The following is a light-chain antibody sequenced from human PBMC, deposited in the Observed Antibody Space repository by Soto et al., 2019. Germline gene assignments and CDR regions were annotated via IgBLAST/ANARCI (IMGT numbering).Light chain of an antibody. CDR2: DAS. CDR1: QNVGIY. Sequence: EIVLTQSPATLSLSPGERATLSCRASQNVGIYLGWYQQKPGQAPRPLIYDASNRATGIPARFSGGGSGTDFTLTISRLEPEDFAVYYCQQRSDWPKWTFGQGTKVEI. CDR3: QQRSDWPKWT. J-gene: IGKJ1*01. V-gene: IGKV3-11*01.